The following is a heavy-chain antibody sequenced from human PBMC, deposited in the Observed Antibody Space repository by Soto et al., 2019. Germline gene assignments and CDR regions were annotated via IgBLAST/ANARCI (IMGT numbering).Heavy chain of an antibody. CDR2: ISYDGSNK. J-gene: IGHJ4*02. CDR1: GFTFSSYA. V-gene: IGHV3-30-3*01. D-gene: IGHD3-16*02. CDR3: ARDLVPYYDYVWGSYRPQGVDY. Sequence: GGSLRLSCAASGFTFSSYAMHWVRQAPGKGLEWVAVISYDGSNKYYADSVKGRFTISRDNSKNTLYLQMNSLRAEDTAVYYCARDLVPYYDYVWGSYRPQGVDYWGQGTLVTVSS.